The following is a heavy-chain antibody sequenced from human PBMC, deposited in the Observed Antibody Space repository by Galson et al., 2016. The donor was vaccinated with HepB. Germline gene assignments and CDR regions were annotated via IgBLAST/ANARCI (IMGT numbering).Heavy chain of an antibody. CDR1: GGTFSNYA. CDR3: ARDHSDFWSGYPPYYYYAMDV. CDR2: ISAENGNT. J-gene: IGHJ6*02. V-gene: IGHV1-18*01. D-gene: IGHD3-3*01. Sequence: SVKVSCKASGGTFSNYAISWVRQAPGQGLEWMGWISAENGNTNYKQSLRDRVTMTTDTSTSTAYMELRSLRSDDTAVYYCARDHSDFWSGYPPYYYYAMDVWGQGTTVTVSS.